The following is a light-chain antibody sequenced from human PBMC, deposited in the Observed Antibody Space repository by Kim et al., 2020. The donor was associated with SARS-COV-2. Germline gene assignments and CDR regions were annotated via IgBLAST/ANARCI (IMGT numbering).Light chain of an antibody. CDR2: GAT. CDR1: GYH. V-gene: IGLV7-43*01. Sequence: QAVVTQEPSLTVSPGGTVTLTCASCGYHPNWFQQKPGQPPRALIYGATRKHPWTPARFSGSLLGGKAALTVSSVQPEDEADYFCLVLHNSAWVFGGGTQLTVL. CDR3: LVLHNSAWV. J-gene: IGLJ3*02.